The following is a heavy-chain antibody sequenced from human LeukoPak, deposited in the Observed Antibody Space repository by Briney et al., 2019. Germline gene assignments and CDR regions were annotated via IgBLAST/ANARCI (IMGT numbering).Heavy chain of an antibody. CDR3: ARGDYGSGSVDY. Sequence: GGSLRLSCAASEFSVGSNYMTWVRQAPGKGLEWVSAISSSGSYIYYADSVKGRFTISRDNAKNSLYLQMNSLRAEDTAVYYCARGDYGSGSVDYWGQRTLVTVSS. V-gene: IGHV3-21*01. D-gene: IGHD3-10*01. CDR2: ISSSGSYI. CDR1: EFSVGSNY. J-gene: IGHJ4*02.